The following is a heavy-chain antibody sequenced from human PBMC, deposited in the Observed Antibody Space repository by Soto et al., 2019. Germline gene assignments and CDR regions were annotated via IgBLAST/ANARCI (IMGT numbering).Heavy chain of an antibody. CDR1: GFTFSSYA. D-gene: IGHD6-6*01. CDR3: AKEASYSSSSYLYWYFDL. J-gene: IGHJ2*01. CDR2: ISGSGGST. Sequence: GGSLRLSCAASGFTFSSYAMSWVRQAPGKGLEWVSAISGSGGSTYYADSVKGRFTISRDNSKNTLYLQMNSLRAEDTAVYYCAKEASYSSSSYLYWYFDLWGRGTLVTVSS. V-gene: IGHV3-23*01.